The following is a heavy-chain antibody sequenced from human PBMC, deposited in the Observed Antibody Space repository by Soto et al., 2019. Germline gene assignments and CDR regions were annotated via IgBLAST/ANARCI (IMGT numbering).Heavy chain of an antibody. CDR3: ARGEQLVRY. CDR1: GGSFSGYY. Sequence: QVQLQQWGAGLMQPSETLSLTCAAYGGSFSGYYWSWIRQPPGKGLEWIGEINHSGRTNYNPPLKSGVTISVDTSKNQFSLMLSYVTAADTAVYYCARGEQLVRYWGQGTLVTVSS. D-gene: IGHD6-6*01. CDR2: INHSGRT. V-gene: IGHV4-34*01. J-gene: IGHJ4*02.